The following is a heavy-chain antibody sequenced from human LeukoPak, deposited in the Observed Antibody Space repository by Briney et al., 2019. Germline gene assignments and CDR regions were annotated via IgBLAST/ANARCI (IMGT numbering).Heavy chain of an antibody. D-gene: IGHD5-18*01. V-gene: IGHV1-69*04. CDR1: GGTFSSYA. J-gene: IGHJ4*02. CDR2: IIPILGIA. CDR3: ARVGGGGYSYGYWGVFDY. Sequence: GASVKVSCKASGGTFSSYAISWVRQAPGQGLEWMGRIIPILGIANYAQKFQGRVTITADKSTSTAYMELSSLRSEDTAVYYCARVGGGGYSYGYWGVFDYWGQGTLVTVSS.